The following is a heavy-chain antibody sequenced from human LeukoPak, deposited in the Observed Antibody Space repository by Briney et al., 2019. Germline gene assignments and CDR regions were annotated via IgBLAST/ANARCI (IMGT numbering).Heavy chain of an antibody. CDR1: GGSISGYY. D-gene: IGHD3-10*01. CDR2: IYYSGST. J-gene: IGHJ3*02. CDR3: ARTSVLWFGELLSAFDI. Sequence: SETLPLTCSVSGGSISGYYWSWIRQPPGKGLEWIAYIYYSGSTNYNPSLKSRVTISVDTSKNQFSLKLSSVTAADTAVYYCARTSVLWFGELLSAFDIWGQGTMVTVSS. V-gene: IGHV4-59*08.